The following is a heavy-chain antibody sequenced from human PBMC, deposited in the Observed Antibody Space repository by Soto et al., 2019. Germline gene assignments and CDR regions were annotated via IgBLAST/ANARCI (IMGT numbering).Heavy chain of an antibody. J-gene: IGHJ4*02. D-gene: IGHD6-13*01. V-gene: IGHV4-30-4*01. CDR1: GGSISSGDYY. CDR3: ARLLLAAAGLFDY. Sequence: PSETLSLTCTVSGGSISSGDYYWSWIRQPPGKGLEWIGYIYYSGSTYYNPSLKSRVTISVDTSKNQFSLKLSSVTAADTAVYYCARLLLAAAGLFDYWGQGTLVTVSS. CDR2: IYYSGST.